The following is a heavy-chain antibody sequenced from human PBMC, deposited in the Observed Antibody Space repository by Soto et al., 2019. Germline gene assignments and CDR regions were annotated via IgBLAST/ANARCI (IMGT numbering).Heavy chain of an antibody. D-gene: IGHD3-3*01. CDR3: ARDPTQSTVFGVGALDI. J-gene: IGHJ3*02. Sequence: PGGSLRLSCAGSGFTFSTYWMSWVRQAPGKGLEWVANIKQDGSEKYYVDSVKGRFTISRDNSKNRLYMQMNSLRAEDTAVYYCARDPTQSTVFGVGALDIWGQGTMVTVSS. V-gene: IGHV3-7*01. CDR2: IKQDGSEK. CDR1: GFTFSTYW.